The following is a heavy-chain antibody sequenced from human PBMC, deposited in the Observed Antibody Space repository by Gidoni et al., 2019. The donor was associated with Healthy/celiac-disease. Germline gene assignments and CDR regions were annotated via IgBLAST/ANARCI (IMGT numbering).Heavy chain of an antibody. CDR2: IYYSGSP. Sequence: QLQLQESGPGLVKPSETLSLTCTVSGGSISSSSYYWGWIRQPPGKGLEWIGSIYYSGSPYYHPSLKSRVTISVDTSKNQFSLKLSSVTAADTAVYYCARPKGYDFWSGYPQRDYYYYYMDVWGKGTTVTVSS. CDR1: GGSISSSSYY. V-gene: IGHV4-39*01. CDR3: ARPKGYDFWSGYPQRDYYYYYMDV. J-gene: IGHJ6*03. D-gene: IGHD3-3*01.